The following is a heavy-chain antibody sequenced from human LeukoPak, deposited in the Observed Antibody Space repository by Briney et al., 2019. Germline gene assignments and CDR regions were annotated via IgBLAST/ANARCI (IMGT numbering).Heavy chain of an antibody. D-gene: IGHD6-6*01. J-gene: IGHJ3*02. CDR2: ISWNSGSI. Sequence: PGGSLRLSCAASGFTFDDYAMHWVRQAPGKGLEWVSGISWNSGSIGYADSVKGRFTISRDNAKNSLYLQMNSLRAEDTAVYYCARDVSALDAFDIWGQGTMVTVSS. CDR3: ARDVSALDAFDI. CDR1: GFTFDDYA. V-gene: IGHV3-9*01.